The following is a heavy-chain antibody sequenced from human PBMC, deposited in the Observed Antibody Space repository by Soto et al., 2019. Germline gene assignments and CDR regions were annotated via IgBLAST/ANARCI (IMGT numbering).Heavy chain of an antibody. D-gene: IGHD3-22*01. CDR1: GFTFSSYS. J-gene: IGHJ4*02. V-gene: IGHV3-21*01. Sequence: GGSLRLSCAASGFTFSSYSMNWVRQAPGKGLEWVSSISSSSSYIYYADSVKGRFTISRDNAKNSLYLQMNSLRAEDTAVYYCARERYYYDSSGYGLDYWGQGTLVTVSS. CDR2: ISSSSSYI. CDR3: ARERYYYDSSGYGLDY.